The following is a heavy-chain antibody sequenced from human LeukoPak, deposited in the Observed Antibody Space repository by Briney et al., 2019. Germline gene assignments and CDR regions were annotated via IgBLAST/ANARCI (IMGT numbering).Heavy chain of an antibody. Sequence: ASVTVSCKASGYTFTDYYMHWVRQAPGQGREWMGWINPNSGGTNYAQKFQGRVTMTRDTSISTAYMELSRLRSDDTAVYYCARDLTLYCSGGSCFHDLYYFDYWGQGTLVTVSS. CDR1: GYTFTDYY. V-gene: IGHV1-2*02. J-gene: IGHJ4*02. CDR3: ARDLTLYCSGGSCFHDLYYFDY. CDR2: INPNSGGT. D-gene: IGHD2-15*01.